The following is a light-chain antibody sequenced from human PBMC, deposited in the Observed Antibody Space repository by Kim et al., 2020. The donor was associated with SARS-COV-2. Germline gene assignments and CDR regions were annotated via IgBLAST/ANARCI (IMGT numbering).Light chain of an antibody. J-gene: IGKJ4*01. CDR2: WAS. Sequence: DNVMAQSPDSLAVSLGERATINCKSSQSVLHRSNNRNYLAWYQKKPRQPPKLLIYWASTRESGVPDRFSGSGSGTDFTLTISNLQAEDVAIYYCQQYYVSPLTFGGGTKVEIK. CDR1: QSVLHRSNNRNY. V-gene: IGKV4-1*01. CDR3: QQYYVSPLT.